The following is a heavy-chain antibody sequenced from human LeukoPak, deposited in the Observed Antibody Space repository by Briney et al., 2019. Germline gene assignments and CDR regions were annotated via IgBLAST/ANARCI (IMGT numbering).Heavy chain of an antibody. CDR1: GGTFSGYC. CDR2: INHSGST. D-gene: IGHD5-12*01. Sequence: PSETLSLTCAVYGGTFSGYCWGWLRQPPGKGLEWIGEINHSGSTNYNPSLKSRVTISVATSKNQFSLKLSSVTAADTAVYYCARIPIPQELGYSYNDYWGQGNLATVSS. J-gene: IGHJ4*02. V-gene: IGHV4-34*01. CDR3: ARIPIPQELGYSYNDY.